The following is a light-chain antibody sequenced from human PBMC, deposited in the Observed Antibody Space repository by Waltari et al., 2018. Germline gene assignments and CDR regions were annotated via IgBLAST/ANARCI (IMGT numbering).Light chain of an antibody. CDR2: EVS. J-gene: IGLJ2*01. CDR3: SSYTSSSTLV. V-gene: IGLV2-14*01. CDR1: SSDVGGYNY. Sequence: QSALTQPASVSGSPGQSITISCTGTSSDVGGYNYVSWYQQHPGKAPKLMIYEVSNGASGVSNRFSGSKSCNTASLTISGRQAEDEAYYYCSSYTSSSTLVFGGGTKLTVL.